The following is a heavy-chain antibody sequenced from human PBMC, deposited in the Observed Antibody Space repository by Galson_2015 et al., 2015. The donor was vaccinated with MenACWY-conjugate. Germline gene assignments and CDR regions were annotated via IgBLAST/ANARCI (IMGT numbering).Heavy chain of an antibody. Sequence: SVKVSCKASGYTFTTYGIVWVRQAPGQGLEWMGRIIPILDKTNYAQTFQDRVTITADKSTSTAYMELSSLRSEDTAVYYCASVVQLWYYFDYWGQGTLVTVSS. V-gene: IGHV1-69*04. CDR3: ASVVQLWYYFDY. CDR2: IIPILDKT. CDR1: GYTFTTYG. J-gene: IGHJ4*02. D-gene: IGHD5-18*01.